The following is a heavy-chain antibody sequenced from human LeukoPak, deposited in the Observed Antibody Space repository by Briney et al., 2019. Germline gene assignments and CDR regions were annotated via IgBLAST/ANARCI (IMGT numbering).Heavy chain of an antibody. CDR3: ARDDNYYGSGSYYNRFDY. D-gene: IGHD3-10*01. CDR1: GFTFSSYS. CDR2: ISSSSSYI. J-gene: IGHJ4*02. V-gene: IGHV3-21*01. Sequence: GGSLRLSCAASGFTFSSYSMTWVRQAPGKGLEWVSSISSSSSYIYYADSVKGRFTTSRDNAKNSLYLQMNSLRAEDTAVYYCARDDNYYGSGSYYNRFDYWGQGTPVTVSS.